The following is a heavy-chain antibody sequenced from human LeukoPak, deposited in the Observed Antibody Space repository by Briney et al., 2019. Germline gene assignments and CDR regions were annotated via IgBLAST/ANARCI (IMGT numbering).Heavy chain of an antibody. CDR3: AKVPLKGYNYGYYFDY. J-gene: IGHJ4*02. V-gene: IGHV3-43*02. CDR2: ISGDGGST. CDR1: GFTLDDYA. Sequence: PGGSLRLSCAASGFTLDDYAMHWVRQAPGKGLEWVSLISGDGGSTIYADSVKGRFTISRDNSKNSLYLRMNSLRTEDTALYYCAKVPLKGYNYGYYFDYWGQGTLVTVSS. D-gene: IGHD5-18*01.